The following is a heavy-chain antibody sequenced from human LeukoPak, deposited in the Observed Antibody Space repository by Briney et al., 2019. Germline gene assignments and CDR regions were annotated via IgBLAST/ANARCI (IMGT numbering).Heavy chain of an antibody. CDR1: GGTFISYA. CDR3: ARVGDGYNFDY. Sequence: ASAKVSCKASGGTFISYAISWVRQAPGQGLEWMGRIIPILGIANYAQKFQGRVTITADKSTSTAYMELSSLRSEDTAVYYCARVGDGYNFDYWGQGTLVTVSS. J-gene: IGHJ4*02. CDR2: IIPILGIA. D-gene: IGHD5-24*01. V-gene: IGHV1-69*04.